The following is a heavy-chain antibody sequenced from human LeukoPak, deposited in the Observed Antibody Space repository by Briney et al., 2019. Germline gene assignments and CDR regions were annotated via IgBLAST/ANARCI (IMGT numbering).Heavy chain of an antibody. Sequence: PGGSLRLSCAASGFTFSSYGMHWVRQAPGKGLEWVAVISYDGSNKYYADSVKGRFTISRDNSKNTLYLQMNSLRAEDTAVYYCARDSPPLGYYDSSGYWFDPWGQGTLVTVSS. J-gene: IGHJ5*02. D-gene: IGHD3-22*01. CDR1: GFTFSSYG. CDR3: ARDSPPLGYYDSSGYWFDP. V-gene: IGHV3-30*03. CDR2: ISYDGSNK.